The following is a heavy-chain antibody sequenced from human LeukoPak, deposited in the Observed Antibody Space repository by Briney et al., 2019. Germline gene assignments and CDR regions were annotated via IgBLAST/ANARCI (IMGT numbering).Heavy chain of an antibody. CDR3: ARDGDYEDW. J-gene: IGHJ4*02. CDR1: GGSISSSSYY. V-gene: IGHV4-39*02. D-gene: IGHD4-17*01. Sequence: SETLSLTCTVSGGSISSSSYYWGWIRQPPGKGLEWIGSIYYSGSTYYNPSLKSRVTISVDTSKNQFSLKLSSVTAADTAVYYCARDGDYEDWWSQGTLVSVSS. CDR2: IYYSGST.